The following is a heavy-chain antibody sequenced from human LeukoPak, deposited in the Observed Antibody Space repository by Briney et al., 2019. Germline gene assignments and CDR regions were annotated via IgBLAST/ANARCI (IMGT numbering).Heavy chain of an antibody. CDR3: ARTSSSPSGFDY. CDR1: GGTFSSYA. J-gene: IGHJ4*02. D-gene: IGHD6-6*01. V-gene: IGHV1-69*05. Sequence: ASVKVPCKASGGTFSSYAISWVRQAPGQGLEWMGGIIPIFGTANYAQKFQGRVTITTDESTSTAYMELSSLRSEDTAVYYCARTSSSPSGFDYWGQGTLVTVSS. CDR2: IIPIFGTA.